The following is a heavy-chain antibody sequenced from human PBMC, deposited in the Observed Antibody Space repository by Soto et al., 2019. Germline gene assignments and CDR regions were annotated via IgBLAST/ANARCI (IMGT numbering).Heavy chain of an antibody. CDR1: GFTFSSYG. Sequence: QVQLVESGGGVVQPGRSLRLSCAASGFTFSSYGMHWVRQAPGKGLEWVAVIWYDGSNKYYADSVKGRFTISRDNSKNTLYLQMNSLRAEDTAVYYCESQKAAGYYYYGMDVWGQGTTVTVSS. CDR3: ESQKAAGYYYYGMDV. CDR2: IWYDGSNK. D-gene: IGHD6-13*01. J-gene: IGHJ6*02. V-gene: IGHV3-33*01.